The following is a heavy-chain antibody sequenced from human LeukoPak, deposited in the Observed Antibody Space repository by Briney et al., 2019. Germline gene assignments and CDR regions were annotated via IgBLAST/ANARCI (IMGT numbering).Heavy chain of an antibody. Sequence: GGSLRLSCAASGFTFSSYAMHWVRQAPGKGLEWVSGISWNSGSIGYADSVKGRFTISRDNAKNSLYLQMNSLRAEDTALYYCAKDAWGSFDPWGQGTLVTVSS. CDR2: ISWNSGSI. CDR1: GFTFSSYA. J-gene: IGHJ5*02. V-gene: IGHV3-9*01. D-gene: IGHD7-27*01. CDR3: AKDAWGSFDP.